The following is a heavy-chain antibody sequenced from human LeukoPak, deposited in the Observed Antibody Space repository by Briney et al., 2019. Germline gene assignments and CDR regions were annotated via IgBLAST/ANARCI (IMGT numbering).Heavy chain of an antibody. D-gene: IGHD6-19*01. CDR3: ARDSLLADYYFDY. Sequence: ASVKVSCKASGYTFTDYYIHWVRQAPGQGLECMGWINPNTGGTNYAQKFQGRVTMTRDMSTSTVYMELSSLRSEDTAVYYCARDSLLADYYFDYWGQGTLVTVSS. V-gene: IGHV1-2*02. J-gene: IGHJ4*02. CDR2: INPNTGGT. CDR1: GYTFTDYY.